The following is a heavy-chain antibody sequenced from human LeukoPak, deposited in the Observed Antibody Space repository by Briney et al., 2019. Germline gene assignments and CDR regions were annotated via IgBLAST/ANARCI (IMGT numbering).Heavy chain of an antibody. CDR3: ARRRRIVLVRGATRAHRDSYMDD. V-gene: IGHV4-34*01. CDR2: TYHSGST. CDR1: GGSFSGYY. J-gene: IGHJ6*03. Sequence: SETLSLTCAVYGGSFSGYYWSWIRQSPGKGLEWIGETYHSGSTNYNPSLKSRVTISLDTSKNQFSLKLSSVAAADTAVYSCARRRRIVLVRGATRAHRDSYMDDWGKVTTVT. D-gene: IGHD2-15*01.